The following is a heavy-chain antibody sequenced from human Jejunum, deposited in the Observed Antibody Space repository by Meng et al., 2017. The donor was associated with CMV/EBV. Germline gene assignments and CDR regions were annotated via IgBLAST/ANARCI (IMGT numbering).Heavy chain of an antibody. J-gene: IGHJ4*02. D-gene: IGHD2-21*02. V-gene: IGHV4-61*02. CDR2: IYPSGST. Sequence: QLRESGPGLLKPSQPLSFTCTISGGSISRCMHSWSWSRQPAGKGLEWIGHIYPSGSTNYNPSLKSRVTISVDTSKNQFSLKLSSVTAADTAVYYCARDRTYCGGDCSTDWGQGTLVTVSS. CDR1: GGSISRCMHS. CDR3: ARDRTYCGGDCSTD.